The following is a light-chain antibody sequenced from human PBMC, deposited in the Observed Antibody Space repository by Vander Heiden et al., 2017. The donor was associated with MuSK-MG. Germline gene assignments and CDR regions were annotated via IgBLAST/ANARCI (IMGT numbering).Light chain of an antibody. CDR1: QNIDIW. J-gene: IGKJ1*01. CDR3: QQCNSIPWT. CDR2: KAS. V-gene: IGKV1-5*03. Sequence: DIQITQSPSTLSASVGDRVIITCRASQNIDIWLAWYQQKPGKAPNLLIYKASSLESGVPSRFSGRGSDTEFTLTISSLQPDDFATYYCQQCNSIPWTFGQGTKLEIK.